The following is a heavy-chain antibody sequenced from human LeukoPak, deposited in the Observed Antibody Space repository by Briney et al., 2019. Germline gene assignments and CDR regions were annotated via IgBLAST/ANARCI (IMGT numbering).Heavy chain of an antibody. J-gene: IGHJ4*02. V-gene: IGHV3-23*01. Sequence: GGSLRLSCAASGFTFSRYAMNWVRQAPGKGLKWVSGISESGAITHYADSVKGRFTISRDNSKTTVFLQMNSLRAEDTAVYYCAVSVRFERVWHYFNNWGQGTQVTVSS. CDR2: ISESGAIT. CDR3: AVSVRFERVWHYFNN. CDR1: GFTFSRYA. D-gene: IGHD3-9*01.